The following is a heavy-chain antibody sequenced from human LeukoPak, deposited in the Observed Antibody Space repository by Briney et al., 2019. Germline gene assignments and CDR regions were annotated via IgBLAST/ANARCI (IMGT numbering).Heavy chain of an antibody. CDR2: ISGSGGST. Sequence: GGSLRLSCAASGFTFSSYAMSWVRQAPGKGLEWVSAISGSGGSTYYADSVKGRFTISRDNSKNTLYLQMNSLRAEDTAVYYCARLRLGELSVGLNWLDPWGQGTLVTVSS. D-gene: IGHD3-16*02. J-gene: IGHJ5*02. CDR3: ARLRLGELSVGLNWLDP. V-gene: IGHV3-23*01. CDR1: GFTFSSYA.